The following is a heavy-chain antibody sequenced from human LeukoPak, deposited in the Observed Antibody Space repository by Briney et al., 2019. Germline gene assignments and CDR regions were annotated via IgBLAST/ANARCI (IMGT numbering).Heavy chain of an antibody. D-gene: IGHD6-19*01. CDR2: ISGSGGST. CDR3: AKPILEWLGKGPFDY. J-gene: IGHJ4*02. V-gene: IGHV3-23*01. Sequence: GGPLRLSCAASGFTFSSYAMSWVRQAPGKGLEWVSAISGSGGSTYYADSVKGRFTISRDNSKNTLYLQMNSLRAEDTAVYYCAKPILEWLGKGPFDYWGQGTLVTVSS. CDR1: GFTFSSYA.